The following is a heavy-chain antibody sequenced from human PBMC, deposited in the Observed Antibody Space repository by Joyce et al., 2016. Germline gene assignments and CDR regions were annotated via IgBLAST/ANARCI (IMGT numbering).Heavy chain of an antibody. CDR3: ARNRGWFKYDT. V-gene: IGHV3-7*04. Sequence: EVQLVESGGGFVPPGGSLRLSCAASGVTFSADWMDWVRQTPGKGLEWVANINPDGNEKYYVASVKGRFTISRDNAKNTLDLQMNSLRVEDTAVYFCARNRGWFKYDTWGQGTKVTVSS. CDR2: INPDGNEK. D-gene: IGHD2/OR15-2a*01. J-gene: IGHJ3*02. CDR1: GVTFSADW.